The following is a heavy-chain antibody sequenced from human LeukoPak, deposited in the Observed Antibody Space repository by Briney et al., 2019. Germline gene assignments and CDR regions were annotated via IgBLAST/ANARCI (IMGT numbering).Heavy chain of an antibody. D-gene: IGHD3-3*01. CDR1: GFTFSSYS. J-gene: IGHJ3*02. CDR3: ASSTLIFGVVSDAFDI. Sequence: GGSLRLSCAASGFTFSSYSMNWVRQAPGKGLEWVSSISSSSSYIYYADSVKGRFTISRDNAKNSLYLQMNSLRAEDTAVYYCASSTLIFGVVSDAFDIWGQGTMVTVSS. CDR2: ISSSSSYI. V-gene: IGHV3-21*01.